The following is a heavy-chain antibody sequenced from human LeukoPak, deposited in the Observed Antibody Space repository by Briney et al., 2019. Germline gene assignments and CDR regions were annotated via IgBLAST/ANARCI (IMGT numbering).Heavy chain of an antibody. D-gene: IGHD1-26*01. CDR2: TTASGTAM. CDR3: ASSGSYRFDY. CDR1: GFTFSSNS. J-gene: IGHJ4*02. V-gene: IGHV3-48*02. Sequence: GGSLRLSCAASGFTFSSNSMTWVRQAPGKGREWVSHTTASGTAMFYADSVKGRFTISRDNAKNSLYLQMNSLRDEDTAVYYCASSGSYRFDYWGQGTLVTVSS.